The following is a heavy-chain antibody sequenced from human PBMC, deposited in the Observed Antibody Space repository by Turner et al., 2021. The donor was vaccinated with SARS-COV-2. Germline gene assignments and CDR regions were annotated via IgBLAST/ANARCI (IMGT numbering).Heavy chain of an antibody. CDR2: ISYDGSDK. D-gene: IGHD3-22*01. CDR3: AREDYYDSSGSLDY. Sequence: VQLLESGGGLVQPGGSLRLSCAASGFTFSTYAMHWVRQAPGKGLEWVAVISYDGSDKYDADAVKGRFTISRDNSKNTLYLQMNSLRAEDTAVYYCAREDYYDSSGSLDYWGQGTLVTVSS. J-gene: IGHJ4*02. V-gene: IGHV3-30-3*01. CDR1: GFTFSTYA.